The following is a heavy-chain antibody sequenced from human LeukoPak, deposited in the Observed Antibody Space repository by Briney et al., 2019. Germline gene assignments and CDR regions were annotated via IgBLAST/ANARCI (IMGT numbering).Heavy chain of an antibody. J-gene: IGHJ5*02. Sequence: EASVKVSCKASGYTFTGYYMHWVRQAPGQGLEWMGWINPNSGGTNYAQKFQGRVTMTRDTSISTAYMELSRLRSDDTAVYYCARGSVMIVAAKGNNWFDPWGQGTLVTVSS. CDR3: ARGSVMIVAAKGNNWFDP. D-gene: IGHD3-22*01. V-gene: IGHV1-2*02. CDR2: INPNSGGT. CDR1: GYTFTGYY.